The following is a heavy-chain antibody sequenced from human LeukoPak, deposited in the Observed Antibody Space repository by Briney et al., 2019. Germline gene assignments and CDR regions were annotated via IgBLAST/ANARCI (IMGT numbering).Heavy chain of an antibody. D-gene: IGHD4-17*01. CDR3: ARDYGDYQEDY. CDR1: GFTFSSYA. J-gene: IGHJ4*02. V-gene: IGHV3-30-3*01. Sequence: GSLRLSCAASGFTFSSYAMHWVRQAPGKGLEWVAVISYDGSNKYYADSVKGRFTISRDNSKNTLYLQMNSLRAEDTAVYYCARDYGDYQEDYWGQGTLVTVSS. CDR2: ISYDGSNK.